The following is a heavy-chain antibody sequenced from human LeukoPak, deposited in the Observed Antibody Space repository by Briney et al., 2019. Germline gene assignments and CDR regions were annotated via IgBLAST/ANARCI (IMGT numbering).Heavy chain of an antibody. V-gene: IGHV1-24*01. CDR2: FDPEDGET. D-gene: IGHD3/OR15-3a*01. CDR3: ATGTAYGDYFDY. J-gene: IGHJ4*02. CDR1: GYTLTELS. Sequence: ASVKVSCKVSGYTLTELSMHWVRQAPGKGLEWMGGFDPEDGETIYAQKFQGRVTMTEDTSTDTAYMELSSLRSEDTAVYYCATGTAYGDYFDYWGQGTLVTVSS.